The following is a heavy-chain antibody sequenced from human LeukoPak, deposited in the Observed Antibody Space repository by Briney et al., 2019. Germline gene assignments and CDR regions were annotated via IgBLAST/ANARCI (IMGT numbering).Heavy chain of an antibody. CDR3: AGDGLRHYYYYYGMDV. CDR1: GGSFSGYY. J-gene: IGHJ6*02. D-gene: IGHD5-12*01. V-gene: IGHV4-34*01. Sequence: SETLSLTCAVYGGSFSGYYWSWIRQPPGKGLEWIGEINHSGSTNYNPSLKSRVTISVDTSKNQFSLKLSSVTAADTAVYYCAGDGLRHYYYYYGMDVWGQGTTVTVSS. CDR2: INHSGST.